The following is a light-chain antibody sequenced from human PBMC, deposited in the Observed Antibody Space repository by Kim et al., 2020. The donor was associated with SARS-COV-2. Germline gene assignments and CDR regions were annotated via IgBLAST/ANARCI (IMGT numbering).Light chain of an antibody. CDR3: QQYYSTPLT. Sequence: ATINCKSSQSVLYSSNNKNYLAWYQQKPGQPPKLLMYWASTRESGVPDRFSGSGSGTDFTLTISSLQAEDVAVYYCQQYYSTPLTFGPGTKVDIK. J-gene: IGKJ3*01. CDR2: WAS. V-gene: IGKV4-1*01. CDR1: QSVLYSSNNKNY.